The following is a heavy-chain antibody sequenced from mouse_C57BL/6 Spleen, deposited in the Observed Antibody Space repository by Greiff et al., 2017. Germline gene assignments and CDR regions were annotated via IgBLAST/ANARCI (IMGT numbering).Heavy chain of an antibody. J-gene: IGHJ4*01. V-gene: IGHV2-9*01. CDR3: AKREGKLGRGYYAMDY. CDR2: IWGGGST. Sequence: VQRVESGPGLVAPSQSLSITCTVSGFSLTSYGVDWVRQPPGKGLEWLGVIWGGGSTNYNSALMSRLSISKDNSKSQVFLKMNSLQTDDTAMYYCAKREGKLGRGYYAMDYWGQGTSVTVSS. CDR1: GFSLTSYG. D-gene: IGHD4-1*01.